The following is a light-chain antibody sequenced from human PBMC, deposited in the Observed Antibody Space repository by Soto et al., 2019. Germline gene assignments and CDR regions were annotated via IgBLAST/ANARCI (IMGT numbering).Light chain of an antibody. CDR3: QHYNSYSEA. CDR1: QTISSW. Sequence: DIQMTQSPSTLSGYVGDRVTITCRASQTISSWLAWYQQKPGKAPKLLIYKASTLKSGVPSRFSGSGSGTEFTLTISSLQPDDFATYYCQHYNSYSEAFGQRTKADI. V-gene: IGKV1-5*03. J-gene: IGKJ1*01. CDR2: KAS.